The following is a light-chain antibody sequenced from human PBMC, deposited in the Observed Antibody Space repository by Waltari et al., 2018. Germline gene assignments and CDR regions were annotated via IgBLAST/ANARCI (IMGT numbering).Light chain of an antibody. CDR1: QSVSSSY. J-gene: IGKJ1*01. CDR3: QQYYNIPPT. Sequence: EIVLTQSPGTLSLSPGERATLSCRASQSVSSSYLAWYQQKPGQAPRLLIYGASSRATGIPDRFSGSGSGTDFTLTISSLQAEDVAVYYCQQYYNIPPTFGQGTKVEIK. CDR2: GAS. V-gene: IGKV3-20*01.